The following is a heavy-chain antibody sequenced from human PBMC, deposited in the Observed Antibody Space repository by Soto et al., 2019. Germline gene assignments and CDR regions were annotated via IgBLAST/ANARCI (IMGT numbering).Heavy chain of an antibody. CDR2: ISSSGSTR. J-gene: IGHJ4*02. CDR1: GFTFSDYY. CDR3: ARAGWVVPADFDY. V-gene: IGHV3-11*01. D-gene: IGHD2-2*01. Sequence: QVQLVESGGGLVKPRESLRLSCAASGFTFSDYYMSWIRQAPGKGLEWVSYISSSGSTRYYADSVKGRFTISRDNAKNSLYLQINSLRVEDTAVYYCARAGWVVPADFDYWGQGTLVTVSS.